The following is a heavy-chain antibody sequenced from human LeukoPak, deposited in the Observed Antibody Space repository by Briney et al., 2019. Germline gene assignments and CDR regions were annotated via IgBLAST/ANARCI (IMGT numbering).Heavy chain of an antibody. Sequence: SETLSLTCTVSGGSISSYYWSWIRQPPGEGLEWIGYITNSGSTHYNPSLKSRVTISLDTSKNQFSLKLSSVTAADTAVYYCARGHYDLNCWGQGTLVTVSS. CDR2: ITNSGST. V-gene: IGHV4-59*01. CDR3: ARGHYDLNC. D-gene: IGHD3-3*01. J-gene: IGHJ4*02. CDR1: GGSISSYY.